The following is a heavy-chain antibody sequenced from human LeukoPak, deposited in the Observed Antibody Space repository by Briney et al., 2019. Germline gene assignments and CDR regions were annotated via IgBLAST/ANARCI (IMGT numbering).Heavy chain of an antibody. V-gene: IGHV1-8*01. CDR2: MNPNSGNT. Sequence: ASVKVSCKASGYTFTGYDINWVRQATGQGLEWMGWMNPNSGNTGYAQKFQGRVTMTRNTSISTAYMELSSLRSEDTAVYYCAREGSNLPYYDFWSGYHYYYYGMDVWGQGTTVTVSS. CDR1: GYTFTGYD. J-gene: IGHJ6*02. CDR3: AREGSNLPYYDFWSGYHYYYYGMDV. D-gene: IGHD3-3*01.